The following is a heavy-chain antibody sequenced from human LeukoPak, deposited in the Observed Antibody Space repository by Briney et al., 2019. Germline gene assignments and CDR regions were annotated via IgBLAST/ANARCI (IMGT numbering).Heavy chain of an antibody. D-gene: IGHD6-19*01. V-gene: IGHV4-34*01. CDR3: ARPGGRSGLAEYFQH. CDR2: INHSGST. CDR1: GXSFSTYY. J-gene: IGHJ1*01. Sequence: SETLSLTCAVYGXSFSTYYWSWIRQPPGKGLEWVGEINHSGSTNYNPSLKSRVAISIDTSKNQFSLKLTSVTAADTAVYYCARPGGRSGLAEYFQHWGQGTLVTVSS.